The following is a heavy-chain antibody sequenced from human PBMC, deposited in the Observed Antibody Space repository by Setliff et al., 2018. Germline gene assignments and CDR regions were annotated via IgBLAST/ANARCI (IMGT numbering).Heavy chain of an antibody. D-gene: IGHD3-22*01. CDR3: ARYDSSGYSENYYFDY. CDR1: GGSISTTDYY. Sequence: SETLSLTCTVSGGSISTTDYYWGWLRQPPGKGLEWIGCVYYSGNTYYSPSLKSRVTMFVDTSKNQFSLMLYSVTAADTAIYYCARYDSSGYSENYYFDYWGQGTLVTVSS. J-gene: IGHJ4*02. V-gene: IGHV4-39*07. CDR2: VYYSGNT.